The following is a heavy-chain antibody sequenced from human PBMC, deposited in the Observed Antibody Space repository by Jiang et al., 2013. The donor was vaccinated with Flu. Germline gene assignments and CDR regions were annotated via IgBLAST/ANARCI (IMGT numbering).Heavy chain of an antibody. CDR2: IIPIFGTA. J-gene: IGHJ6*03. V-gene: IGHV1-69*01. Sequence: VQLVESGAEVKKPGSSVKVSCKASGGTFSSYAISWVRQAPGQGLEWMGGIIPIFGTANYAQKFQGRVTITADESTSTAYMELSSLRSEDTAVYYCASPGPFGVEPEAYYYYYMDVWGKGTTVTVSS. CDR3: ASPGPFGVEPEAYYYYYMDV. D-gene: IGHD3-16*01. CDR1: GGTFSSYA.